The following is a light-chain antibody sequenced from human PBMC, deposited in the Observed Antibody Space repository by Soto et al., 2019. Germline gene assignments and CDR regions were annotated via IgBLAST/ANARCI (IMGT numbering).Light chain of an antibody. Sequence: QSVLTQPASVSGSLGQSITISCIGTSSDVGGYNFVSWYQQHPGKAPKLMIYEVSNRPSGVSTRFSGSKSGNTASLTISGLQAEDEADYYCFSYRSTGILLFGGGTKLTVL. V-gene: IGLV2-14*01. CDR3: FSYRSTGILL. J-gene: IGLJ2*01. CDR2: EVS. CDR1: SSDVGGYNF.